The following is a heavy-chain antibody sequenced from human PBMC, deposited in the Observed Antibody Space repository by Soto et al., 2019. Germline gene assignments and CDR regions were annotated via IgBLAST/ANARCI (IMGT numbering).Heavy chain of an antibody. D-gene: IGHD3-16*01. CDR2: IWYDGSNK. V-gene: IGHV3-33*01. CDR3: AREDLLGDFRRAGPGDFDY. Sequence: GGSLRLSCAASGFTFSSYGMHWVRQAPGKGLEWVAVIWYDGSNKYYADSVKGRFTISRDNSKNTLYLQMNSLRAEDTAVYYCAREDLLGDFRRAGPGDFDYWGQGTLVTVSS. CDR1: GFTFSSYG. J-gene: IGHJ4*02.